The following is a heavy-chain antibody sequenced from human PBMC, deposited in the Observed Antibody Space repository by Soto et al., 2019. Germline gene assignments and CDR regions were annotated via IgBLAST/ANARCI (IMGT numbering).Heavy chain of an antibody. CDR1: GFTFKNFA. CDR2: IGGSGSSA. CDR3: AKDAVAYNGEWDWFDL. J-gene: IGHJ5*02. Sequence: EVQLLESGGGLVQPGGSLRLSCVASGFTFKNFAMTWVRQAPGKGMEWVSAIGGSGSSANYADSVKGRFTVSRDDSKSTLYLHMSGLRVDETALYYCAKDAVAYNGEWDWFDLWGQGTLVTVSS. D-gene: IGHD3-10*01. V-gene: IGHV3-23*01.